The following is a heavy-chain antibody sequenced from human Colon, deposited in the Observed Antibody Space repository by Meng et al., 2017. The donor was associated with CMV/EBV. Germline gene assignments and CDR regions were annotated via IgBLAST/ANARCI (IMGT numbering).Heavy chain of an antibody. J-gene: IGHJ4*02. Sequence: SLTCAVYGGSFSGFHCNWIRQPPGKGLEWIGEIHPGGWTNYNPSLKSRVTMSIDTSKNQFSLKVNSVTAADTAVYFCVRAMNEEINWGQGTLVTVSS. D-gene: IGHD5-24*01. CDR3: VRAMNEEIN. CDR2: IHPGGWT. CDR1: GGSFSGFH. V-gene: IGHV4-34*01.